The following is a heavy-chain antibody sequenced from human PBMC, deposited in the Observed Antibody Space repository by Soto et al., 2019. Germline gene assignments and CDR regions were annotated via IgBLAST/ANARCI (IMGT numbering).Heavy chain of an antibody. CDR3: ARRGYGSRWPNVYMDV. V-gene: IGHV3-64*01. J-gene: IGHJ6*03. CDR1: GYTFTSYA. CDR2: ISNNGAHT. Sequence: ASVKVSCKASGYTFTSYAMHWVRQAPGKGLEYVSGISNNGAHTDYAKSVKGRFTISRDNSENTLYLQMGSLRAEDMALYYCARRGYGSRWPNVYMDVWGKGTTVTVSS. D-gene: IGHD6-13*01.